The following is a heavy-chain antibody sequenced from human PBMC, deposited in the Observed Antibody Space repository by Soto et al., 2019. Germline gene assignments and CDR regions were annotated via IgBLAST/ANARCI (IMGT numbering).Heavy chain of an antibody. V-gene: IGHV3-23*01. J-gene: IGHJ4*02. D-gene: IGHD3-10*01. CDR2: ISGSGGST. CDR3: AKDKGVQDYFDD. Sequence: QPXGSLRLSGAASGFTFSSYTMSWVRQAPGKGLEWVSAISGSGGSTYYADSVKGRFTISRDNSKNTLYLQMNSLRAEDTAVYYCAKDKGVQDYFDDWGQGTLVTVSS. CDR1: GFTFSSYT.